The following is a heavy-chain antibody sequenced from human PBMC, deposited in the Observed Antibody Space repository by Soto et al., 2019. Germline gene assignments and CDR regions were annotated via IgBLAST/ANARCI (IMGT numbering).Heavy chain of an antibody. Sequence: GGSLRLSCAASGFTFSNAWMSWVRQAPGKGVEWVGRIKSKTDGGTTNYAAPVKGRFTISRDDSKNTLYLQMNSLKTEDTAVYYCTTESRRGYSYGYAYWGQGTLVTVSS. CDR2: IKSKTDGGTT. D-gene: IGHD5-18*01. CDR3: TTESRRGYSYGYAY. J-gene: IGHJ4*02. V-gene: IGHV3-15*01. CDR1: GFTFSNAW.